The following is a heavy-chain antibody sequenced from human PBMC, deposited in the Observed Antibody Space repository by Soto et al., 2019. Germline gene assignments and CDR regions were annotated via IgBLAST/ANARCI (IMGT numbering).Heavy chain of an antibody. V-gene: IGHV1-18*01. CDR1: GYTFTSYG. D-gene: IGHD2-15*01. CDR2: ISAYNGNT. Sequence: QVQLVQSGAEVKKPGASVKVSCKASGYTFTSYGISWVRQAPGQGLEWMGWISAYNGNTNYAQKLQGRVTMTTDTSTSTAYMELRSMRSDDTAVYYCAIVLLPHQEYYYYGMDVWGQGTTVTDSS. J-gene: IGHJ6*02. CDR3: AIVLLPHQEYYYYGMDV.